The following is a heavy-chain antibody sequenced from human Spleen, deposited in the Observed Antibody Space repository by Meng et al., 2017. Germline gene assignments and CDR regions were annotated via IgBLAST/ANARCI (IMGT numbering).Heavy chain of an antibody. J-gene: IGHJ4*02. CDR2: IFSNREK. CDR1: GFSLSNARMG. D-gene: IGHD5-24*01. CDR3: ARVRVGYNYEIDY. V-gene: IGHV2-26*01. Sequence: SGPTLVKPTETLTLTCTVSGFSLSNARMGVRWIRQPPGKDLEWLAHIFSNREKSYSASLKSRLTISQDTSKSQVVLTMTNMDPVDRATYFCARVRVGYNYEIDYWGQGALVTVSS.